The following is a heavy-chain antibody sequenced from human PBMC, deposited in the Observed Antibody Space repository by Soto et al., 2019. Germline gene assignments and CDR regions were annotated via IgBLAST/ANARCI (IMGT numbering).Heavy chain of an antibody. J-gene: IGHJ6*04. V-gene: IGHV1-46*01. D-gene: IGHD6-13*01. CDR2: VNPSGGIT. CDR3: ASSPAYRSSWSGIPPDVSHGVDV. Sequence: GASVKVSCKTSGYTFTSYYIHWVRQAPGQGLDWMGIVNPSGGITSNAHNFQGRVTMTRDKSTGTFYMDLNSLRSEDPAVYYCASSPAYRSSWSGIPPDVSHGVDVWGKGSTVAVSS. CDR1: GYTFTSYY.